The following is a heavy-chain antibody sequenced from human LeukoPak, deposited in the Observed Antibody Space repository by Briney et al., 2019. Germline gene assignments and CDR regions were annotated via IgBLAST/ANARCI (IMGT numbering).Heavy chain of an antibody. CDR3: ARTTVTVSHFDY. Sequence: SETLSLTCTVSGGSMSSYYWSWIRQPPGKGLEWIGYIYDSGSTNHNPSLKSRVTISVDTSKNQFSLKLNSVTAADTAVYYCARTTVTVSHFDYWGQGTLVTVSS. D-gene: IGHD4-17*01. CDR1: GGSMSSYY. CDR2: IYDSGST. V-gene: IGHV4-59*08. J-gene: IGHJ4*02.